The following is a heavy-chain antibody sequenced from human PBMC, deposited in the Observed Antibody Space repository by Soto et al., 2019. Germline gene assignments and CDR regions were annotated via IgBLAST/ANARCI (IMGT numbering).Heavy chain of an antibody. CDR2: IIPIFGTA. D-gene: IGHD6-13*01. Sequence: SVKVSCKASGGTFSSYAISWVRQAPGQGLEWMGGIIPIFGTANYAQKFQGRVTITADKSTSTAYMELSSLRSEDTAVYYCAREGEWRIAAAGTIFDYWGQGTLVTVSS. J-gene: IGHJ4*02. CDR3: AREGEWRIAAAGTIFDY. CDR1: GGTFSSYA. V-gene: IGHV1-69*06.